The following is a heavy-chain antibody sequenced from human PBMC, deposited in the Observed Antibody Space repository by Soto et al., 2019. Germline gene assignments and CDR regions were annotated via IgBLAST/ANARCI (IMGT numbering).Heavy chain of an antibody. CDR2: IYWDDDK. V-gene: IGHV2-5*02. CDR1: GFSLSTSAMG. D-gene: IGHD4-17*01. J-gene: IGHJ4*02. CDR3: AHAGAVTFDY. Sequence: QITLKESGPTLVRPTQTLTLTCTFSGFSLSTSAMGVGWVRQPPGRALEWLALIYWDDDKRYSPTLNSRLTITKDTSKNQVVLTMTNMDPVDTATYYCAHAGAVTFDYWGQGTLVTVSS.